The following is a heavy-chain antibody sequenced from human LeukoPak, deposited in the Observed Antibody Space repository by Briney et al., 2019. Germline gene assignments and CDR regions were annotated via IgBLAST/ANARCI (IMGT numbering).Heavy chain of an antibody. Sequence: GGSLRLSCAASGFTFSSYDMHWVRQAPGKGLEWVAVISSDGSNKYYADSVKGRFTISRDHSKNSLFPQMNSLTAEDTAVYYCTRATAGFDYWGQGTLVTVSS. CDR2: ISSDGSNK. D-gene: IGHD6-25*01. CDR1: GFTFSSYD. V-gene: IGHV3-30*04. CDR3: TRATAGFDY. J-gene: IGHJ4*02.